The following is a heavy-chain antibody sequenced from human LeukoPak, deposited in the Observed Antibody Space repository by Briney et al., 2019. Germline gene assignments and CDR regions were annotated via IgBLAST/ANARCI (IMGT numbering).Heavy chain of an antibody. Sequence: GGSLRLSCAASGFTFSSYAMHWVRQAPGKGLEYVSGISSNGGSTYYANSVKGRFTISRDNSKNTLYLQMGSLRAEDMAVYYCARPTVTTLDYYGMDVWGQGTTVTVSS. J-gene: IGHJ6*02. D-gene: IGHD4-17*01. CDR2: ISSNGGST. CDR1: GFTFSSYA. V-gene: IGHV3-64*01. CDR3: ARPTVTTLDYYGMDV.